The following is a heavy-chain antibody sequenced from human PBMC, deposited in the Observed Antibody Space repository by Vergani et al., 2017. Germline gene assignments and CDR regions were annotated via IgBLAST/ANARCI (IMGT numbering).Heavy chain of an antibody. V-gene: IGHV3-53*01. J-gene: IGHJ3*02. D-gene: IGHD3-22*01. Sequence: EVQLVESGGGLIQPGGSLRLSCAASGFTVSSNYMSWVRQAPGKGLEWVSVIYSGGSTYYADSVKGRFTISRDNSKNTLYLQMNSLRAEDTAVYYCAREWYYYDSSGSFEAFDIWGQGTMVTVSS. CDR2: IYSGGST. CDR3: AREWYYYDSSGSFEAFDI. CDR1: GFTVSSNY.